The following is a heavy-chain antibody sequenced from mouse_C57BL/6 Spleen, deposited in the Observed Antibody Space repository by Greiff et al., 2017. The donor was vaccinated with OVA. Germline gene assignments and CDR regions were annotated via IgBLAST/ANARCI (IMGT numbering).Heavy chain of an antibody. CDR2: INPNNGGT. J-gene: IGHJ1*03. D-gene: IGHD2-2*01. V-gene: IGHV1-26*01. Sequence: VQLQQSGPELVKPGASVKISCKASGYTFTDYYMNWVKQSHGKSLEWIGDINPNNGGTSYNQKFKGKATLTVDKSSSTAYMELRSLTSEDSAVYYCAREEDYGYGGYFDVWGTGTTVTVSS. CDR3: AREEDYGYGGYFDV. CDR1: GYTFTDYY.